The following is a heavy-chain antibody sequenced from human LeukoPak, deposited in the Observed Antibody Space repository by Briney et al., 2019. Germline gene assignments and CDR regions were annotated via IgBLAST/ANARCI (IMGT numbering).Heavy chain of an antibody. CDR2: NSGGST. D-gene: IGHD5-12*01. CDR3: GRRPSGYHNT. V-gene: IGHV3-66*01. J-gene: IGHJ4*02. CDR1: GFTVSSNY. Sequence: GGSLRLSCAASGFTVSSNYMTWVRQATGKGLEGVSLNSGGSTYYADSVKGRFTISRDNSKNTLYLQMNSLRAEDTAVYYCGRRPSGYHNTGGQGTLVTVSS.